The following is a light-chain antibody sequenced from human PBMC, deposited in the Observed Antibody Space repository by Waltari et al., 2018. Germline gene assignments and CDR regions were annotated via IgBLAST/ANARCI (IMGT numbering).Light chain of an antibody. CDR2: DVN. V-gene: IGLV2-14*03. CDR1: SSDVGAYNY. Sequence: HSALAQPASVSGSPGQSISISCTGTSSDVGAYNYVSWYQQHPGNAPRLMIYDVNNRPSGVSNRFSGSKSGNTASLTISGLQAEDEADYYCSSFTTTNSWVFGGGTKLTVL. CDR3: SSFTTTNSWV. J-gene: IGLJ3*02.